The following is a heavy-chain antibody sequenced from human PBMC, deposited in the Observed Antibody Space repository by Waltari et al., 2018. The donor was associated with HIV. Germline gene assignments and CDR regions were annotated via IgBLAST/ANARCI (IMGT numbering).Heavy chain of an antibody. V-gene: IGHV3-74*01. CDR1: GFTFSSYW. D-gene: IGHD1-26*01. CDR2: INSDGSST. J-gene: IGHJ2*01. CDR3: AKTIQPPVGGYWYFDL. Sequence: AASGFTFSSYWMHWVRQAPGKGLVWVSRINSDGSSTSYADSVKGRFTISRDNAKNTLYLQMNSLRAEDTAVYYCAKTIQPPVGGYWYFDLWGRGTLVTVSS.